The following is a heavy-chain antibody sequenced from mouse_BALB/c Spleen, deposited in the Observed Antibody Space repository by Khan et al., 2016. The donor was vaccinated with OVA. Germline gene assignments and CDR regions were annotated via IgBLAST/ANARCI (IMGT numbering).Heavy chain of an antibody. J-gene: IGHJ3*01. CDR2: INTYIGEP. Sequence: QIQLVQSGPELKKPGETVKISCRASGYTFTNYGMNWVKQAPGQGLKWMDWINTYIGEPTYADDFQGRFAFSLETSASPAYLQLNNLKTEDTATYCCARWNGNYWFADWGQGTLVTVSA. CDR3: ARWNGNYWFAD. V-gene: IGHV9-3-1*01. D-gene: IGHD2-1*01. CDR1: GYTFTNYG.